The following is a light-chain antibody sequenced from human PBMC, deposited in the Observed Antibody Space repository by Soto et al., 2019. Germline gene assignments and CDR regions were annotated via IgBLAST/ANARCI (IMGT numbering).Light chain of an antibody. CDR2: GAF. CDR3: QQYGSSPG. J-gene: IGKJ4*01. Sequence: ESVLTQSPGTLSLSPGDRATLSCRASQSVSSSYLAWYQQKPGQAPRLLIYGAFSRATGIPDRFSGSGSGTDFTLTNNRLEPEDFAVYYCQQYGSSPGFGGGTKVEIK. V-gene: IGKV3-20*01. CDR1: QSVSSSY.